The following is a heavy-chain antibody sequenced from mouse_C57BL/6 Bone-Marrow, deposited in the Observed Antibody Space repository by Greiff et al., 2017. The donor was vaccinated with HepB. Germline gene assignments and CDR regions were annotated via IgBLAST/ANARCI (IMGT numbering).Heavy chain of an antibody. D-gene: IGHD3-2*02. V-gene: IGHV1-4*01. J-gene: IGHJ2*01. CDR1: GYTFTSYT. CDR3: GGVDSSGSLTGY. CDR2: INPSSGYT. Sequence: VQLQQSGAELARPGASVKMSCKASGYTFTSYTMHWVKQRPGQGLEWIGYINPSSGYTKYNQKFKDKATLTADKSSSTVYMVLNSLTSEDPAVYYCGGVDSSGSLTGYWGQGTTLTVSS.